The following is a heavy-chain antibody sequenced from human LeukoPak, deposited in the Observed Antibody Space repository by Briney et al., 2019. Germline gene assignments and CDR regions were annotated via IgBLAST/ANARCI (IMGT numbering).Heavy chain of an antibody. CDR2: IFYGGST. CDR3: VREVKGYGSSWYQNWFDP. J-gene: IGHJ5*02. D-gene: IGHD6-13*01. V-gene: IGHV4-39*07. Sequence: SETLSLTCTVSGASISDSSHYWGWIRQPPGKGLEWVGSIFYGGSTYYNPSLKSRVTTSIDTSKNQFSLKMSSVTAADTAVYYCVREVKGYGSSWYQNWFDPWGQGTLVTVSS. CDR1: GASISDSSHY.